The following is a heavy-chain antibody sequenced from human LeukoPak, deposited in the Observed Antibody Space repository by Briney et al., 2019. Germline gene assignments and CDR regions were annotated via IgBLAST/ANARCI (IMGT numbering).Heavy chain of an antibody. CDR3: ARDSAYYYGSGSYSVYYYYYYGMDV. CDR1: GFTFSSYW. Sequence: GGSLRLSCAASGFTFSSYWMSWFRQAPGKGLEWVANIKQDGSEKYYVDSVKGRFTISRDNAKNSLYLQMNSLRAEDTAVYYCARDSAYYYGSGSYSVYYYYYYGMDVWGQGTTVTVSS. V-gene: IGHV3-7*01. J-gene: IGHJ6*02. D-gene: IGHD3-10*01. CDR2: IKQDGSEK.